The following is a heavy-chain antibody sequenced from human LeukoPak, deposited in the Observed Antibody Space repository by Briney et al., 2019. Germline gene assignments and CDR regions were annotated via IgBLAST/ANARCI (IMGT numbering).Heavy chain of an antibody. D-gene: IGHD2-15*01. J-gene: IGHJ4*02. V-gene: IGHV3-11*01. Sequence: GGSLRLSCAASGFTFSDYHMSWIRQAPGKGLEWISHISGSGGTIYHADSVKGRFTISRDNAKNSLYLQLSSLRADDTAVYYCARRYWHDYWGQGTPVTVSA. CDR1: GFTFSDYH. CDR3: ARRYWHDY. CDR2: ISGSGGTI.